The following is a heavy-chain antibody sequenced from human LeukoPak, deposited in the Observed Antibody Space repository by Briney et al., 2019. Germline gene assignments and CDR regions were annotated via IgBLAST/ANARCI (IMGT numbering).Heavy chain of an antibody. CDR3: ARDSSGHDY. V-gene: IGHV4-38-2*02. J-gene: IGHJ4*02. D-gene: IGHD6-19*01. CDR2: IYYSGST. CDR1: GYSISSGYY. Sequence: SETLSLTCTVSGYSISSGYYWGWIRQPPGKGLEWIGSIYYSGSTNYNPSLKSRVTISVDKSKNQFSLKLSSVTAADTAVYYCARDSSGHDYWGQGTLVTVSS.